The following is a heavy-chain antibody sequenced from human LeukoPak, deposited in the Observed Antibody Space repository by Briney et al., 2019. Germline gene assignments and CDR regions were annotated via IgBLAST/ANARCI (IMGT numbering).Heavy chain of an antibody. CDR1: GGSISSGDYY. J-gene: IGHJ4*02. D-gene: IGHD5-24*01. Sequence: SQTLSLTCAVSGGSISSGDYYWSWIRQPPGKGLEWIGYISYSGSTYYNPSLKSRVAISIDTSKSQFSLKLSSVTAADTAAYYCGRSDGYNFNFWSQGTLVTVSS. CDR3: GRSDGYNFNF. CDR2: ISYSGST. V-gene: IGHV4-30-4*01.